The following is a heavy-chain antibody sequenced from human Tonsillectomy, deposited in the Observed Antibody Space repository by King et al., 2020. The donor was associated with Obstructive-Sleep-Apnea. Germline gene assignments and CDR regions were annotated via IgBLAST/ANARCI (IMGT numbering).Heavy chain of an antibody. CDR1: GGSISSSSYY. V-gene: IGHV4-39*01. J-gene: IGHJ4*02. CDR3: ASQEDMATMNY. CDR2: IYYSGST. D-gene: IGHD5-24*01. Sequence: QMQLQESGPGLVKPSETLSLTCTVSGGSISSSSYYWGWIRQPPGKGLEWIGSIYYSGSTYYNPSLKSRVTISVDTSKNQFSLKLSSVTAADTAVYYCASQEDMATMNYWGQGTLVTVSS.